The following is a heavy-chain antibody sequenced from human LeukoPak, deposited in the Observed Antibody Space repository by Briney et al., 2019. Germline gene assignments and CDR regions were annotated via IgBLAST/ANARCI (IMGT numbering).Heavy chain of an antibody. D-gene: IGHD3-22*01. Sequence: SSETLSLTFTVSGGSIIPYYWTWIRQTPGKGLEWIGYIYYSGSTNYNPSLKSRVAISVDMSKNQFSLRLGSVTAADTAVYYCARGTDSSGYYDRNYAYYYMDVWGKGTSVTISS. CDR1: GGSIIPYY. V-gene: IGHV4-59*01. CDR2: IYYSGST. CDR3: ARGTDSSGYYDRNYAYYYMDV. J-gene: IGHJ6*03.